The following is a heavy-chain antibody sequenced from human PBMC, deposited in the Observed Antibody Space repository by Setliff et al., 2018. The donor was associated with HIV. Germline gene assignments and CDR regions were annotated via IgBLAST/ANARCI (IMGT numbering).Heavy chain of an antibody. CDR3: ARDGRHDRNRWYVTHQYFKY. Sequence: SETLSLTCTVSSGSISSYYWTWIRQPPGKGLEWIGYIYYSGSTNYNPSLKSRVTISVDTSKNQFSLKLSSVTAADTAVYYCARDGRHDRNRWYVTHQYFKYWGQGTLVTVS. CDR1: SGSISSYY. J-gene: IGHJ1*01. V-gene: IGHV4-59*01. CDR2: IYYSGST. D-gene: IGHD2-15*01.